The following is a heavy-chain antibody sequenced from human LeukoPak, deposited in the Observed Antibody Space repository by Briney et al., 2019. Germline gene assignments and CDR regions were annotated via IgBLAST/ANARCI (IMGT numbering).Heavy chain of an antibody. CDR3: AKAPGDGGNDY. D-gene: IGHD4-23*01. CDR2: VSGSGGST. V-gene: IGHV3-23*01. Sequence: WGSLRLSCAASGFTFSSYAMSWVRQAPGKGLEWVSAVSGSGGSTYYADSVKGRFTISRDNSKNTLYLQMNSLRAEDTAVYYCAKAPGDGGNDYWGQGTLVTVSS. J-gene: IGHJ4*02. CDR1: GFTFSSYA.